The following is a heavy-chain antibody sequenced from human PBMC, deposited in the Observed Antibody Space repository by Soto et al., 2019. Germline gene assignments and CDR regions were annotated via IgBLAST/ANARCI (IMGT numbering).Heavy chain of an antibody. D-gene: IGHD5-18*01. CDR2: INHSGST. V-gene: IGHV4-34*01. Sequence: SETLSLTCAVYGGSFSGYYWSWIRQPPGKGLEWIGEINHSGSTNYNPSLKSRVTISVDTSKNQFSLKLSSVTAADTAVYYCARGGDTAMVTADYYYYGMDVWGQGTTVTVSS. J-gene: IGHJ6*02. CDR1: GGSFSGYY. CDR3: ARGGDTAMVTADYYYYGMDV.